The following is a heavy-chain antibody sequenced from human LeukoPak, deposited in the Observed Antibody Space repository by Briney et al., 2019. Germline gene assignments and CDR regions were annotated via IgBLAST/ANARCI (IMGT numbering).Heavy chain of an antibody. CDR3: AKDEGYSSRYFS. CDR1: GFTFSSYG. J-gene: IGHJ4*02. CDR2: IQNDGTIK. V-gene: IGHV3-30*02. Sequence: GGSLRLSCAATGFTFSSYGIHWVRQAPAKGLEWVAFIQNDGTIKDYADSVKGRFTISRDNSKNTLYLQMNSLRAEDTAVYYCAKDEGYSSRYFSWGQGTLVTVSS. D-gene: IGHD3-22*01.